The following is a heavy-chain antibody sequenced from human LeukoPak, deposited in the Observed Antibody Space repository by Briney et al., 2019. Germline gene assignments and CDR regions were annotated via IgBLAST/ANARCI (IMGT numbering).Heavy chain of an antibody. CDR2: INWSAETT. CDR3: AKDPPHGGSSSFPSH. Sequence: GSLRLTCAASGFIFDDYNMHWVRQPPGKGLEWGSLINWSAETTYYADSVRGRFTISRDNNKNSLYLQMNRLRVEDTGFYYCAKDPPHGGSSSFPSHWGRGTLVTVSS. CDR1: GFIFDDYN. D-gene: IGHD6-6*01. J-gene: IGHJ4*02. V-gene: IGHV3-43*01.